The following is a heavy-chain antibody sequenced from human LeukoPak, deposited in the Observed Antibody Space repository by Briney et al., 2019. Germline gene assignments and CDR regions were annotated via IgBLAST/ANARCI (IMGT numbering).Heavy chain of an antibody. CDR2: IYATGNT. CDR1: GGSMSDHY. J-gene: IGHJ6*03. V-gene: IGHV4-4*09. CDR3: ARHFRRDYPDSGSSQYFHYIDV. D-gene: IGHD3-10*01. Sequence: PSETLSLTCAVSGGSMSDHYWSWIRQTPGTTLEWIGYIYATGNTNYSPSLKGRVTISLDTSKNHFSLRLRSVTAAVTALYYCARHFRRDYPDSGSSQYFHYIDVWGKGTTVVVSS.